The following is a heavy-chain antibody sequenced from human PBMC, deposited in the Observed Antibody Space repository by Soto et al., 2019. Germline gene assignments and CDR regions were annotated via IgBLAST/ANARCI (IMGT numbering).Heavy chain of an antibody. D-gene: IGHD6-19*01. CDR1: GGSIISYY. J-gene: IGHJ4*02. CDR2: IYYSGST. CDR3: ATSGGYSSGWYLDY. V-gene: IGHV4-59*01. Sequence: PSETLSLTCTVSGGSIISYYCIFIRHPPGKGLEWIGYIYYSGSTNYNPSLKSRVTISVDTSKNQFSLKLSSVTAADTAVYYCATSGGYSSGWYLDYWGQGTLVTVSS.